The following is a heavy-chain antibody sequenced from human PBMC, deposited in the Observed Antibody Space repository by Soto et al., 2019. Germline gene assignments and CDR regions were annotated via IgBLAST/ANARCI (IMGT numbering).Heavy chain of an antibody. V-gene: IGHV4-34*01. D-gene: IGHD1-7*01. CDR3: AKRYNWNYRSTIYNWFDP. CDR2: INHSGST. Sequence: SETLSLTCAVYGGSFSGYYWSWIRQPPGKGLEWIGEINHSGSTNYNPSLKSRVTISVDTSKNQFSLKLSSVTAADTAVYYCAKRYNWNYRSTIYNWFDPWGQGTLVTVSS. J-gene: IGHJ5*02. CDR1: GGSFSGYY.